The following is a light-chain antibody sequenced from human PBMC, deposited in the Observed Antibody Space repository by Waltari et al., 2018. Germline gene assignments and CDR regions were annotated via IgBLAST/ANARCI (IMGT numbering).Light chain of an antibody. CDR3: QQTYTAPYT. CDR1: QTINTY. V-gene: IGKV1-39*01. Sequence: DIQMTQSPSSLPASVGDRVTITCPARQTINTYLNWYPQKPGKAPKLLMYAASTLQSGVPARFSGSESGTDFTLIISGLQPEDFATYFCQQTYTAPYTFGQGTRLEI. CDR2: AAS. J-gene: IGKJ2*01.